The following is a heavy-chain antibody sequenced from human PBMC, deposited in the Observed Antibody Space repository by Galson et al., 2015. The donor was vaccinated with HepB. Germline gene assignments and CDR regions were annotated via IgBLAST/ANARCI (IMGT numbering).Heavy chain of an antibody. CDR1: GFPFSSYW. CDR3: ARAPDGPDY. CDR2: IKQDGSEK. Sequence: SLRLSCAASGFPFSSYWMTWVRQAPGKGLEWVANIKQDGSEKFYVDSVKGRFTISRDNAKNSLYLQVNSLRAEDTAVYYCARAPDGPDYWGQGTLVTVSS. J-gene: IGHJ4*02. V-gene: IGHV3-7*03.